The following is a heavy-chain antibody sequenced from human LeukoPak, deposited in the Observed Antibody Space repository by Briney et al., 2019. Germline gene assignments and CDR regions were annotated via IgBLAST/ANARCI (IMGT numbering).Heavy chain of an antibody. Sequence: GGSLRLSCAASGFTVSSNYMSWVRQAPGKGLEWVSAISGSGGSTYYADSVKGRFTISRDNSKNTLYLQMNSLRAEDTAVYYCAKDRHYYDSSGYYYWNFDLWGSGTLVTVSS. CDR3: AKDRHYYDSSGYYYWNFDL. CDR1: GFTVSSNY. J-gene: IGHJ2*01. D-gene: IGHD3-22*01. V-gene: IGHV3-23*01. CDR2: ISGSGGST.